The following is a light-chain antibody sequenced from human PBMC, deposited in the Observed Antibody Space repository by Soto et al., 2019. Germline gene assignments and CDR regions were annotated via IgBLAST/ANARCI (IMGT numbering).Light chain of an antibody. V-gene: IGLV2-8*01. CDR2: EVS. CDR1: RSDVGSYNY. J-gene: IGLJ1*01. CDR3: SSYAGSTYLAV. Sequence: QSVLTQPPSASGSPGQSVTISCTGTRSDVGSYNYVSWYQQHPDKAPKLMIYEVSKRPSGVPDRFSGSKSGNTASLTVSGLQAEDEADYYCSSYAGSTYLAVFGTGTKLTVL.